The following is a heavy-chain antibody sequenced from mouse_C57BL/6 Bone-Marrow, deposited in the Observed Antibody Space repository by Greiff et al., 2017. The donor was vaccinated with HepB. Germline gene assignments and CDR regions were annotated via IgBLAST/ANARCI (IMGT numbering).Heavy chain of an antibody. D-gene: IGHD2-1*01. CDR2: ISDGGSYT. V-gene: IGHV5-4*01. Sequence: EVQVVESGGGLVKPGGSLKLSCAASGFTFSSYAMSWVRQTPEKRLEWVATISDGGSYTYYPDNVKGRFTISRDNAKNNLYLQMSHLKSEDTAMYYCARDHGNYDYWGQGTTLTVSS. J-gene: IGHJ2*01. CDR1: GFTFSSYA. CDR3: ARDHGNYDY.